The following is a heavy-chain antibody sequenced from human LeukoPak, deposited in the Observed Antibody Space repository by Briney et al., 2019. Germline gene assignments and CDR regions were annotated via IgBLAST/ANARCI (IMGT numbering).Heavy chain of an antibody. D-gene: IGHD2-2*01. CDR3: ARSRPTRYCSSTRCSPLDY. J-gene: IGHJ4*02. CDR2: INHSGST. CDR1: GGSFSGYY. Sequence: PSETLSLTCAVYGGSFSGYYWSWIRQPPGKGLEWIGEINHSGSTNYNPSLKSRVTISVDTSKNQFSLKLSSVTAADTAVYYCARSRPTRYCSSTRCSPLDYWGQGTLVTVSS. V-gene: IGHV4-34*01.